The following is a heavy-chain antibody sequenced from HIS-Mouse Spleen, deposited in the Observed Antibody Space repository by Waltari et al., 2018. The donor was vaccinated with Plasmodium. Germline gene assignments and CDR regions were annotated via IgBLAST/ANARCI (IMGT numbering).Heavy chain of an antibody. CDR3: ARVLGYKAAAGTFVEYFQH. V-gene: IGHV1-2*02. Sequence: QVQLVQSGAEVKKPGASVKVSCKASGYTFTGYYMHWVRQAPGQGLEWMGWINPNRGGTNYAQKCQGRVTRTRETSISTAYMGLSRLRSDDTAVYYCARVLGYKAAAGTFVEYFQHWGQGTLVTVSS. J-gene: IGHJ1*01. CDR1: GYTFTGYY. D-gene: IGHD6-13*01. CDR2: INPNRGGT.